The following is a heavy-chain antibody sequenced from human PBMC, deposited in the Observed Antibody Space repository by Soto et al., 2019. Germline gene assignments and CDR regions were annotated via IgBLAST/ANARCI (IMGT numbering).Heavy chain of an antibody. J-gene: IGHJ6*02. CDR1: GFTFSSYA. Sequence: GGSLRLSCAASGFTFSSYAMSWVRQAPGKGLEWVSAISGSGGSTYYADSVKGRFTISRDNSKNTLYLQMNSLRAEDTAVYYCASFRGYSGYDWDYYFGMDVWGQGTTVTVSS. CDR3: ASFRGYSGYDWDYYFGMDV. V-gene: IGHV3-23*01. CDR2: ISGSGGST. D-gene: IGHD5-12*01.